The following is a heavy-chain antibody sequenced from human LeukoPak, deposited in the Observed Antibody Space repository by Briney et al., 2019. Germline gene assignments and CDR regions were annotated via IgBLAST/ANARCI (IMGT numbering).Heavy chain of an antibody. CDR3: ARALPYSSSWYTRYYYYYMDV. CDR2: ISPYSGRT. CDR1: GYTFSSSE. J-gene: IGHJ6*03. D-gene: IGHD6-13*01. Sequence: ASVKVSCKASGYTFSSSEISWVRQAPGQGLEWIGWISPYSGRTTYGHKFQGRVTLTTDRPTSTAHMELRSLRSDDTAVYYCARALPYSSSWYTRYYYYYMDVWGKGTTVTVSS. V-gene: IGHV1-18*01.